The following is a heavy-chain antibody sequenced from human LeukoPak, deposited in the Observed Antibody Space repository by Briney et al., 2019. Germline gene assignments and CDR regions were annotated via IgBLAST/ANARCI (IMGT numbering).Heavy chain of an antibody. D-gene: IGHD1-26*01. J-gene: IGHJ4*02. CDR1: GGSISSSSYY. CDR3: GSPRWSYQGGFDY. Sequence: PSETLSLTCTVSGGSISSSSYYWGWIRQPPGKGLEWIGSIYYSGSTYYNPSLKSRVTISVDTSKNQFSLKLSSVTAADTAVYYCGSPRWSYQGGFDYWGQGTLVTVSS. CDR2: IYYSGST. V-gene: IGHV4-39*01.